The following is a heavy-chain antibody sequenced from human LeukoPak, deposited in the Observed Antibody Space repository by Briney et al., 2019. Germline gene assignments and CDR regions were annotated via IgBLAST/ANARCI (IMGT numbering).Heavy chain of an antibody. V-gene: IGHV1-3*02. CDR1: GYTFTSYA. CDR2: SNAGNGNT. Sequence: ASVKVSCKASGYTFTSYAMHWVRQAPGQRREWMGWSNAGNGNTTYSQEFQGRVTITRDTSASTAYMELSSLRSEDMAVYYCARANEGIFDYWGQGTLVTVSS. J-gene: IGHJ4*02. CDR3: ARANEGIFDY. D-gene: IGHD3-3*01.